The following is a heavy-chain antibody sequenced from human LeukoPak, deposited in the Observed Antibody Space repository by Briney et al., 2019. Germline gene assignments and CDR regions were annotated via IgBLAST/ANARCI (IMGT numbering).Heavy chain of an antibody. CDR2: ISRRSRHV. CDR1: GFTFSDYS. J-gene: IGHJ1*01. CDR3: VRDLMGSGATTAYLHH. D-gene: IGHD4/OR15-4a*01. V-gene: IGHV3-21*01. Sequence: GGSLRLSCTASGFTFSDYSMNWVRQAPGKGLEWVSSISRRSRHVYYAGSVKGRFTISRDNAKNSLYLQMNSLRAEDMAVYFCVRDLMGSGATTAYLHHWGQGTLVTASS.